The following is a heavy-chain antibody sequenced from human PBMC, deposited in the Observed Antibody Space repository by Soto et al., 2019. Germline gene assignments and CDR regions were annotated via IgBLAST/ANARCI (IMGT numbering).Heavy chain of an antibody. V-gene: IGHV4-34*02. J-gene: IGHJ5*02. CDR1: SRSFSSYY. Sequence: QVQLQQWGAGLLKPSETLALTCAVHSRSFSSYYCTWTRQPPGKGLAWIGEIHPSGDTDYNPSLSNRVTISVDPAKSQFSLRLTSVTAADTAVYFCSTGRDPHKGGRTWGQGTLATVSS. D-gene: IGHD3-16*01. CDR2: IHPSGDT. CDR3: STGRDPHKGGRT.